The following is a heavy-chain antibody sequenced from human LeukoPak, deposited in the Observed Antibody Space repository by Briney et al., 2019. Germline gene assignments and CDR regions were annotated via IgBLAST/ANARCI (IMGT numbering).Heavy chain of an antibody. CDR2: VDPEDGET. J-gene: IGHJ6*03. CDR1: GYTFTDYY. Sequence: ASVKVSCKVSGYTFTDYYMHWVQQAPGKGLEWMGLVDPEDGETIYAEKFQGRVTITADTSTDTAYMELSSLRSEDTAVYYCATADMVPMDFWGKGTTVTVSS. CDR3: ATADMVPMDF. V-gene: IGHV1-69-2*01. D-gene: IGHD3-10*01.